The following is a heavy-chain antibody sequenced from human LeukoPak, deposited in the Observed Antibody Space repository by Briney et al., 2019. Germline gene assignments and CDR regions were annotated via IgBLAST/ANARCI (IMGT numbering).Heavy chain of an antibody. V-gene: IGHV1-18*01. CDR2: ISAYNGNT. D-gene: IGHD3-16*02. CDR1: GYTFTSYG. J-gene: IGHJ3*02. Sequence: ASVTVSCKASGYTFTSYGISWVRQAPGQGREWMGWISAYNGNTNYAQKLQGRVTMTTDTSTSTAYMELRSLRSDDTAVYYCASSLGTDYVWGSYRPHAFDIWGQGTMVTVSS. CDR3: ASSLGTDYVWGSYRPHAFDI.